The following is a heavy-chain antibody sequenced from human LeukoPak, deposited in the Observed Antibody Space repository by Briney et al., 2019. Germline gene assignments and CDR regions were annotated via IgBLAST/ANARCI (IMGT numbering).Heavy chain of an antibody. CDR2: IYTSGNT. Sequence: SETLSLTCTVSGGSISTYYWSWIRQPAGKGLEWIGRIYTSGNTNYNPSLKSRVTMSVDTSKNQFSLKLNSVTAADTAAYYCARGTLSSSWYEYFDYWGQGTLVTVSS. J-gene: IGHJ4*02. V-gene: IGHV4-4*07. D-gene: IGHD6-13*01. CDR3: ARGTLSSSWYEYFDY. CDR1: GGSISTYY.